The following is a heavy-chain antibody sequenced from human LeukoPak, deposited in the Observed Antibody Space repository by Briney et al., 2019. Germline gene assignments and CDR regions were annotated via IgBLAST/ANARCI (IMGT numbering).Heavy chain of an antibody. CDR3: ARTSSGGSCYLDY. D-gene: IGHD2-15*01. Sequence: GGSLRLSCGASGFTFGTYWMHWVRQAPGKGLEWVSYISSSGSTIYYADSVKGRFTISRDNAKNSLYLQMNSLRAEDTAVYYCARTSSGGSCYLDYWGQGTLVTVSS. CDR1: GFTFGTYW. J-gene: IGHJ4*02. V-gene: IGHV3-48*04. CDR2: ISSSGSTI.